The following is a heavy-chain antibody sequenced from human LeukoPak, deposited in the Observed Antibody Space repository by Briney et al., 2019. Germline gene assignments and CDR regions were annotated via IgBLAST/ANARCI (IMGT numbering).Heavy chain of an antibody. CDR3: AKDDPTGRYL. CDR2: IHNYETTE. D-gene: IGHD1-26*01. CDR1: GFTFSSFG. J-gene: IGHJ4*02. V-gene: IGHV3-30*02. Sequence: GGSLRLSCTTSGFTFSSFGMHWVRQTPGKGLEWLTFIHNYETTEYYADSAKGRFTISRDNSKNTVYLQMNSLRIEDTAVYYCAKDDPTGRYLWGQGTLVTVSS.